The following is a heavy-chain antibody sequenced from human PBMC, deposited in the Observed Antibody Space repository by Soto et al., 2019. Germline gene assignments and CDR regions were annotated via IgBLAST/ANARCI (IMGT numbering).Heavy chain of an antibody. D-gene: IGHD3-10*01. Sequence: GGSRRRSWAASGFTFSYYCMSWIGQAPGKGLEWVSYISSSGSTIYYADSVKGRFTISRDNAKNSLYLQMNSLRAEDTAVYYCARDRPYYYGSGSYGDYWGQGTLVTVSS. CDR1: GFTFSYYC. CDR2: ISSSGSTI. V-gene: IGHV3-11*01. J-gene: IGHJ4*02. CDR3: ARDRPYYYGSGSYGDY.